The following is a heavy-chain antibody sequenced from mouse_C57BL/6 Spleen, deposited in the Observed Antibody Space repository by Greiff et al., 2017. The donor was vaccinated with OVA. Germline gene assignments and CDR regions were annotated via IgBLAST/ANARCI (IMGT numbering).Heavy chain of an antibody. J-gene: IGHJ3*01. Sequence: VQLQESGAELVKPGASVKISCKASGYAFSSYWMNWVKQRPGKGLEWIGQIYPGDGDTNYNGKFKGKATLTADKSSSTAYMQLSSLTSEDSAVYFCARSGYYGSSYEAWFAYWGQGTLVTVSA. V-gene: IGHV1-80*01. CDR1: GYAFSSYW. CDR2: IYPGDGDT. CDR3: ARSGYYGSSYEAWFAY. D-gene: IGHD1-1*01.